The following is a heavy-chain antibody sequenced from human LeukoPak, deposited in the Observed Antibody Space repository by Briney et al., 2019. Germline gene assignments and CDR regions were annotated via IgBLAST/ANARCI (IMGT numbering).Heavy chain of an antibody. CDR1: GYTFTCYY. Sequence: ASVKVSCKASGYTFTCYYMHWVRQAPGQGLEWMGRINPNSGGTNYAQKFQGRVTMTRDTSISTAYMELSRLRSDDTAVYYCARARWGSYIWFDPWGQGTLVTVSS. J-gene: IGHJ5*02. CDR2: INPNSGGT. D-gene: IGHD3-16*01. V-gene: IGHV1-2*06. CDR3: ARARWGSYIWFDP.